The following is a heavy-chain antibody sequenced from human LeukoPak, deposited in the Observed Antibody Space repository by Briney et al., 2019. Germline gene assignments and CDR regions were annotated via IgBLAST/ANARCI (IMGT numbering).Heavy chain of an antibody. CDR3: ARQLVPYYFDY. CDR1: GYTFTSYN. CDR2: ISSYNGKT. V-gene: IGHV1-18*01. Sequence: ASVKVSCKASGYTFTSYNINWVRQAPGQGLEWMGWISSYNGKTNYAQKLQGRVTMTTDTSTSTAYMELRSLRSDDTAVYYCARQLVPYYFDYWGRGTLVTVSP. J-gene: IGHJ4*02. D-gene: IGHD6-13*01.